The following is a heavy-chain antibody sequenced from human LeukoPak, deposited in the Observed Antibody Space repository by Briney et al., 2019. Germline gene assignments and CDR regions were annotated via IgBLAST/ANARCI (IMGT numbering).Heavy chain of an antibody. CDR2: INPNSGGT. Sequence: ASMKVSCKASGYTFTGYYMHWVRQTPGQGLEWMGRINPNSGGTNYAQKFQGRVTMTRDTSISTAYMELSRLRSDDTAVYYCAKLWFGELLYYGMDVWGQGTTVTVSS. J-gene: IGHJ6*02. V-gene: IGHV1-2*06. D-gene: IGHD3-10*01. CDR1: GYTFTGYY. CDR3: AKLWFGELLYYGMDV.